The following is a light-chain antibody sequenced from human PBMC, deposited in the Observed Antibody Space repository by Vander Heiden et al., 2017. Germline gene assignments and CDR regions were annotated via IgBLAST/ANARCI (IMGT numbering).Light chain of an antibody. Sequence: EIVFTQSPVTPSLSPGERATLSCRARQSGSSDFLAWYQQKPGQAPRLLIYGASSRATGIPDRFSGTGSGTDFTLTISRLEPEDFAVYCCQQYGASPLTFGGGTKVEIK. CDR1: QSGSSDF. J-gene: IGKJ4*01. CDR3: QQYGASPLT. V-gene: IGKV3-20*01. CDR2: GAS.